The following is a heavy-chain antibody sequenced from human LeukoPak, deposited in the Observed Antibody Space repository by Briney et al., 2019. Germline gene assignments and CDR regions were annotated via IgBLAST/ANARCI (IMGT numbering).Heavy chain of an antibody. V-gene: IGHV4-39*01. CDR1: GGSISSSSYY. CDR3: ASSLDTAMVIYYFDY. Sequence: PSETLSLTCTVSGGSISSSSYYWGWIRQPPGKGLEWIGSIYCSGSTYYNPSLKSRVTISVDTSKNQFSLKLSSVTAADTAVYYCASSLDTAMVIYYFDYWGQGTLVTVSS. J-gene: IGHJ4*02. CDR2: IYCSGST. D-gene: IGHD5-18*01.